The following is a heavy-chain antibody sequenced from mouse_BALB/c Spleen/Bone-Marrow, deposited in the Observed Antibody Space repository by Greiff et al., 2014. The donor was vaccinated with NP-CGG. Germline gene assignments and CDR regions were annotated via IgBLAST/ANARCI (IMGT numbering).Heavy chain of an antibody. CDR2: IWSGERT. D-gene: IGHD2-4*01. Sequence: QLQQSGPGLVRPSQSLSISCTVSGFSLTNYGVHWVRQSPGQGLEWLGVIWSGERTDYNAAFISRLSISKDNSKSQVFFKMNSLQPNDTAIYYCARMREDYDGFAYWGQGTLVTVSA. J-gene: IGHJ3*01. CDR1: GFSLTNYG. CDR3: ARMREDYDGFAY. V-gene: IGHV2-2*02.